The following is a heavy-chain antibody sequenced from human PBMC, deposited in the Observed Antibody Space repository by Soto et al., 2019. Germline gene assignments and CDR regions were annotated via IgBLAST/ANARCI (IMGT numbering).Heavy chain of an antibody. CDR3: ASSSPFHY. CDR1: GGSISSSNW. J-gene: IGHJ4*02. D-gene: IGHD6-6*01. Sequence: PSETLSLTCAVSGGSISSSNWWSWVRQPPGKGLEWIGEIYHSGSTNYNPSLKSRVTISIDTSRNQFSLKLTSVTAADTGVYYCASSSPFHYWGPGILVTVSS. CDR2: IYHSGST. V-gene: IGHV4-4*02.